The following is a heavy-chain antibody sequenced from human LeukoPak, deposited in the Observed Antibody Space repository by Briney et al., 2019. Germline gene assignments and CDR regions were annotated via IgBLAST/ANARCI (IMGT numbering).Heavy chain of an antibody. D-gene: IGHD6-19*01. CDR1: GYTFTSYG. CDR2: ISAYNGNT. J-gene: IGHJ4*02. Sequence: GASVKVSCKASGYTFTSYGISWVRQAPGQGLEWMGWISAYNGNTNYAQKFQGRVTMTRDTSISTAYMELSRLRSDDTAVYYCARDRGLVPRDYWGQGTLVTVSS. V-gene: IGHV1-18*01. CDR3: ARDRGLVPRDY.